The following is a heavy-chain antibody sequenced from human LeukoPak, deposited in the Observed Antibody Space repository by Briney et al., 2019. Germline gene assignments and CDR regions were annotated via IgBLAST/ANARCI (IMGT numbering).Heavy chain of an antibody. CDR2: IRSKAYGGTT. V-gene: IGHV3-49*03. Sequence: PGGSLRLSCTASGFTFGDYAMSWFRQAPGKGLEWVGFIRSKAYGGTTEYAASVKGRFTISRDDSKSIAYLQMNSLKTEDTAVYYCTRVERKRMVRVIDYWGQGTLVTVPT. CDR1: GFTFGDYA. D-gene: IGHD3-10*01. J-gene: IGHJ4*02. CDR3: TRVERKRMVRVIDY.